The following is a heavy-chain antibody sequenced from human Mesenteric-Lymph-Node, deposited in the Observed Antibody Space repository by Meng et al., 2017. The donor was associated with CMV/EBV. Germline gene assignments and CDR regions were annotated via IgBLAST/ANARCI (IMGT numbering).Heavy chain of an antibody. CDR3: ARGNRGSYGLNWFDP. Sequence: GESLKISCAASGFTFSSYSMNWVRQAPGKGLEWVSSISSSSSYIYYADSVKGRFTISRDNAKNSLYLQMNSLRAEDTAVYYCARGNRGSYGLNWFDPWGQGTLVTVSS. D-gene: IGHD3-16*01. J-gene: IGHJ5*02. CDR1: GFTFSSYS. V-gene: IGHV3-21*01. CDR2: ISSSSSYI.